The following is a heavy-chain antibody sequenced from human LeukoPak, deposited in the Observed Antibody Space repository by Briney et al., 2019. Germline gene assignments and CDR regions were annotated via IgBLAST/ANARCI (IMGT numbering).Heavy chain of an antibody. D-gene: IGHD3-10*02. CDR2: ISSSGTTI. CDR3: ARVPAPMLRREYYFDY. Sequence: GGSLRLSCAASGFTFSSYEMNWFRQAPGKGLEWVSYISSSGTTIYYAYSVKGRFTISRDNAKNSLYLQMNSLRAEDTAVYYCARVPAPMLRREYYFDYWGQGTLVTVSS. V-gene: IGHV3-48*03. CDR1: GFTFSSYE. J-gene: IGHJ4*02.